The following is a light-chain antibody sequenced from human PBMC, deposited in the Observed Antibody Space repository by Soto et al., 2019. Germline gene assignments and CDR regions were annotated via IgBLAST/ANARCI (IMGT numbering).Light chain of an antibody. CDR2: ATS. CDR1: QSVSRTY. Sequence: EIVLTQSPGTPSLSPGERATLSCRASQSVSRTYLAWYQQKPVQAPRLLIYATSSRATGIPDRFSGRGSGTEYTLTISSLQPDDFATYYCQQYNSYWTFGQGTKVDI. CDR3: QQYNSYWT. J-gene: IGKJ1*01. V-gene: IGKV3-20*01.